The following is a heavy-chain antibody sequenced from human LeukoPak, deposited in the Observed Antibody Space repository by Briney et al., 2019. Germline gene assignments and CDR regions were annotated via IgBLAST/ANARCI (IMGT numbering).Heavy chain of an antibody. CDR3: TGAQLWLPFDY. V-gene: IGHV4-39*01. J-gene: IGHJ4*02. CDR2: IYYSKRT. D-gene: IGHD5-18*01. CDR1: GGSISSSSYY. Sequence: PSETLSLTCTVSGGSISSSSYYWGWIRQPPGKGLEWIVSIYYSKRTYANPSLKSRSTPSEDTPNNQYSLKLSAVTAADTAFYYCTGAQLWLPFDYWGQGTLVTVSS.